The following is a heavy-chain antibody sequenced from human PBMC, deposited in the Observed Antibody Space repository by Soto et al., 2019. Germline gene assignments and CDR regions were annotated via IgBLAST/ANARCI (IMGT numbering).Heavy chain of an antibody. Sequence: ASVKVSCKASGYIFTSYGISWVRQAPGQGLEWMGWISAYNGNTNYAQKLQGRVTMTTDTSTSTAYMELRSLRSDDTAVYYCARGHEGATIFGVVDYYYYYMDVWGKGTTVTVSS. CDR3: ARGHEGATIFGVVDYYYYYMDV. V-gene: IGHV1-18*01. CDR1: GYIFTSYG. CDR2: ISAYNGNT. D-gene: IGHD3-3*01. J-gene: IGHJ6*03.